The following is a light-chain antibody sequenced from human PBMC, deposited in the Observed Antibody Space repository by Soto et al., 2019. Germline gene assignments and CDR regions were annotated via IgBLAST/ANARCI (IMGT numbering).Light chain of an antibody. CDR3: CSYAGSYTWG. CDR2: DVS. J-gene: IGLJ2*01. CDR1: SSDVGGYNY. Sequence: QSVLTQPRSVSGSPGPSVTISCTGTSSDVGGYNYVSWYQQHPGKAPKLMIYDVSKRPSGVPDRFSGSKSGNTASLTISGLQAEDEADYYCCSYAGSYTWGVGGGTKLTVL. V-gene: IGLV2-11*01.